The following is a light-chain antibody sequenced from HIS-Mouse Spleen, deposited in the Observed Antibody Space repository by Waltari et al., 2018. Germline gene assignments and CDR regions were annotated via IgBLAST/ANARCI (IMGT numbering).Light chain of an antibody. CDR1: SSDVGSYNL. J-gene: IGLJ3*02. V-gene: IGLV2-23*01. CDR3: CSYAGSSTWV. Sequence: QSALTKPASVSGSPGQSITISCTGPSSDVGSYNLVSWYQQHPGKAPNLMIYGGIKRPSGVYNRFSGSKSGNTASLTISGLQAEDEADYYCCSYAGSSTWVFGGGTKLTVL. CDR2: GGI.